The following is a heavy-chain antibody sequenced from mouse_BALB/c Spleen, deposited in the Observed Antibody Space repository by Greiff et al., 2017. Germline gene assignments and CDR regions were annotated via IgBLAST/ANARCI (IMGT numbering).Heavy chain of an antibody. Sequence: QVQLKQPGAELVKPGAPVKLSCKASGYTFTSYWMNWVKQRPGRGLEWIGRIDPSDSETHYNQKFKDKATLTVDKSSSTAYIQLSSLTSEDSAVYYCARGGNYGFAYWGQGTLVTVSA. J-gene: IGHJ3*01. D-gene: IGHD2-1*01. V-gene: IGHV1-69*02. CDR2: IDPSDSET. CDR1: GYTFTSYW. CDR3: ARGGNYGFAY.